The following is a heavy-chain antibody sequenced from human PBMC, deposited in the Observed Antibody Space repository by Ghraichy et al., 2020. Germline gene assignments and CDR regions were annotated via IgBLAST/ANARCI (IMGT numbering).Heavy chain of an antibody. CDR2: ISVRANDR. J-gene: IGHJ4*01. CDR1: GFIFSNND. D-gene: IGHD2-15*01. CDR3: AKEGGDCSDDSCYRAFYD. Sequence: GGSLRLSCVAYGFIFSNNDMSWVRQAPGKGLEWVSGISVRANDRFYADSVKGRFTISRDNAKKTLYLQMNSLRAEDTALYHCAKEGGDCSDDSCYRAFYDWAHGNLATFSS. V-gene: IGHV3-23*01.